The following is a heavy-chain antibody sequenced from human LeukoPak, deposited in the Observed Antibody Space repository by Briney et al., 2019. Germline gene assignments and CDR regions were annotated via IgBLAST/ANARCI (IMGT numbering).Heavy chain of an antibody. J-gene: IGHJ4*02. CDR1: GGAIHSSSYH. V-gene: IGHV4-39*01. D-gene: IGHD2-2*02. CDR3: TRLCIKSSCYTWDY. Sequence: SETLSLTYTVSGGAIHSSSYHWGWIRQPPGKGLEWIGSIYYSGSTYYNPSLKSRVTISVDASKHQFSLKLSSVTAADTAAYFCTRLCIKSSCYTWDYWGQGALVTVSS. CDR2: IYYSGST.